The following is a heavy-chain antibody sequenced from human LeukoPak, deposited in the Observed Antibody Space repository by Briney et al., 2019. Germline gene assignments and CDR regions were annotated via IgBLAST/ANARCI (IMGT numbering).Heavy chain of an antibody. CDR2: ISYDGSNK. Sequence: PGGSLRLSCAASGFTFSSYAMHWVRQAPGKGLEWVAVISYDGSNKYYADSVKGRFTISRDNSKNTLYLQMNSLRAEGTAVYYCAKGLVVVVIAAGAGFDYWGQGTLVTVSS. D-gene: IGHD2-21*01. CDR3: AKGLVVVVIAAGAGFDY. V-gene: IGHV3-30-3*01. J-gene: IGHJ4*02. CDR1: GFTFSSYA.